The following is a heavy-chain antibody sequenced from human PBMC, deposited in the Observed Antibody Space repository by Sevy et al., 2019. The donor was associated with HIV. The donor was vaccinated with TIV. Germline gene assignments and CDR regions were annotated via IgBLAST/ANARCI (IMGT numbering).Heavy chain of an antibody. V-gene: IGHV5-51*01. CDR2: MSPGDSDP. J-gene: IGHJ4*02. D-gene: IGHD6-19*01. CDR1: AYTFTTHW. Sequence: GESLKISCKGSAYTFTTHWIGWVRQMPGKGLEWMGIMSPGDSDPRYSPSFQGQVTMSVDKSVSTAYLQWLSLETSDTAIYYCAGLDSYSIGWSPRYYFDYWGQGTLVTVSS. CDR3: AGLDSYSIGWSPRYYFDY.